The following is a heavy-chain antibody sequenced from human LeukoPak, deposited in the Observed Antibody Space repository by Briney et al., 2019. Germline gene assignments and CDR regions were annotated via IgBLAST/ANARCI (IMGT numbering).Heavy chain of an antibody. Sequence: PSETLSLTCTVSGYSISSGYYWSWIRQPPWKGLEWIGYIYYSGSTYYNPSLKSRVTISVDTSKNQFSLKLSSVTAADTAVYYCARDPGYYDFWSGQGINWFDPWGQGTLVTVSS. CDR1: GYSISSGYY. V-gene: IGHV4-30-4*08. CDR2: IYYSGST. CDR3: ARDPGYYDFWSGQGINWFDP. J-gene: IGHJ5*02. D-gene: IGHD3-3*01.